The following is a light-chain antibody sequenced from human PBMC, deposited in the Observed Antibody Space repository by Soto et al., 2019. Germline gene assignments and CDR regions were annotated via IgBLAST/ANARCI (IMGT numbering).Light chain of an antibody. J-gene: IGKJ4*01. V-gene: IGKV1-5*03. CDR3: QQYLIYPLT. CDR1: QNINSW. CDR2: KAS. Sequence: DIQMTQSPSTLADSVGDRVTITCRASQNINSWLAWYQQKPGKAPKLLIYKASNLENGVPSRFSGSGSGTGFTVPISSLQPDDFATYYCQQYLIYPLTFGGGTKVEIK.